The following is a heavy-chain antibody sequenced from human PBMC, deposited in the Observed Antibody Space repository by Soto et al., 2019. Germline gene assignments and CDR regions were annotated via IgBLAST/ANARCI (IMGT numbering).Heavy chain of an antibody. Sequence: VQLVESGGGVVQPVRSLRLSCAASGFTFSDYAMHWVRQAPGKGLEWVAVVSHDGINPHYADSVKGRFTISRDSSKDTVSLEMTSLRAEDTAVYYSAKGGRQWLVTSDFNYWGQGALVTVSS. CDR1: GFTFSDYA. V-gene: IGHV3-30*18. CDR2: VSHDGINP. D-gene: IGHD6-19*01. J-gene: IGHJ4*02. CDR3: AKGGRQWLVTSDFNY.